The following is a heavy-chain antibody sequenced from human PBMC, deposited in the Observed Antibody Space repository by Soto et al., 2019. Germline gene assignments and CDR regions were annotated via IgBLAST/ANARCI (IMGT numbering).Heavy chain of an antibody. CDR1: VDSISTFY. J-gene: IGHJ4*02. D-gene: IGHD3-10*01. CDR2: IYYTGST. Sequence: SEALSLPCTVSVDSISTFYWRWIRQPPGKGLEWIGYIYYTGSTNYNPSLKSRVTMSVDTSKKQFSLKLSSVTAADTAVYYCARQRGNYFDYWGQGTLVTVSS. V-gene: IGHV4-59*01. CDR3: ARQRGNYFDY.